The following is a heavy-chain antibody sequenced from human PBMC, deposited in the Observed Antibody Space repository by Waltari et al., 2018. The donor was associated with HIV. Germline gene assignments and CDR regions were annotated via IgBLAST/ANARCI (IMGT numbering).Heavy chain of an antibody. V-gene: IGHV4-59*08. J-gene: IGHJ4*02. Sequence: QVQLQESGPGLVKPSETLSLTCSVSGDPMTGYHWIWIRQPPGKGLESIGYIYYSGKPNYNPSPRSRVDISVDTSVSQFYLKLNSVTAADTAVYFCARLRGDRTAVIDYWGQGTLVTVSS. CDR2: IYYSGKP. CDR1: GDPMTGYH. D-gene: IGHD2-21*02. CDR3: ARLRGDRTAVIDY.